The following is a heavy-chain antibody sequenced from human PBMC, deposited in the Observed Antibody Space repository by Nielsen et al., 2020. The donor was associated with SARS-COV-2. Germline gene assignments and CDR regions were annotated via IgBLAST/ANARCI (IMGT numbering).Heavy chain of an antibody. CDR2: IKQDGSEK. V-gene: IGHV3-7*03. J-gene: IGHJ4*02. CDR3: ARGGITGTSGGVY. CDR1: GFTFSSYW. Sequence: GESLKISCAASGFTFSSYWMSWVRQAPGKGLEWVANIKQDGSEKYYVDSVKGRFTISRDNAKNSLYLQMNSLRAEDTAVYYCARGGITGTSGGVYWGQGTLVTVSS. D-gene: IGHD1-7*01.